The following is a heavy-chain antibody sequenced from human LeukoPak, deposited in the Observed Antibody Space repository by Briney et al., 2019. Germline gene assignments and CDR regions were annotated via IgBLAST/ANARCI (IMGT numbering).Heavy chain of an antibody. CDR2: IIPILGIA. CDR3: ARTQDYYDSSGYPYYFDY. J-gene: IGHJ4*02. Sequence: PVASVKVSCKASGGTFSSYAISWVRQAPGQGLEWMGRIIPILGIANYAQKFQGRVTITADKSTSTACMELSSLRSEDTAVYYCARTQDYYDSSGYPYYFDYWGQGTLVTVSS. V-gene: IGHV1-69*04. CDR1: GGTFSSYA. D-gene: IGHD3-22*01.